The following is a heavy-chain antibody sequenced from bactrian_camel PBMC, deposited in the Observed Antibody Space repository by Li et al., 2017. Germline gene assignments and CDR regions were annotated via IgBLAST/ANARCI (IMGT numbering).Heavy chain of an antibody. D-gene: IGHD2*01. CDR3: AAWTGCTRCSAGYCYTRNSAWRY. Sequence: HVQLVESGGGSVQAGGSLRLSCAPSRWYITNYCMGWFRQAPGKEREGVAAVHTEPGTTYYADSVKGRFTISQDKSSGTVYLQMNSLNPQDTAMYYCAAWTGCTRCSAGYCYTRNSAWRYWGQGTQVTVS. CDR1: RWYITNYC. J-gene: IGHJ4*01. V-gene: IGHV3S1*01. CDR2: VHTEPGTT.